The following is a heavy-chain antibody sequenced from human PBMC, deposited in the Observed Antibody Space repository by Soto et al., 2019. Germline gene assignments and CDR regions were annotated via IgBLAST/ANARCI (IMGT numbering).Heavy chain of an antibody. Sequence: EVQVVESGGGLVQPGGSLRLSCTVSGFTFSSHWMHWVRQAPGKGLVWVSRLNGDGSSTHYGDSMRGRVIISRDNAKNTVYLQIDSLRDEDSAVDYCARGLKNYYAMDVWGQGTTVTVSS. CDR3: ARGLKNYYAMDV. CDR1: GFTFSSHW. J-gene: IGHJ6*02. V-gene: IGHV3-74*01. CDR2: LNGDGSST.